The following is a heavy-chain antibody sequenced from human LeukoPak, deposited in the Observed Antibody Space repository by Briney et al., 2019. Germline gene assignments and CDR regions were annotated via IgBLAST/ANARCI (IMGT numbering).Heavy chain of an antibody. CDR3: ARVSPMTDGAFDL. CDR1: GFTFTNAW. V-gene: IGHV3-11*04. J-gene: IGHJ3*01. D-gene: IGHD2-21*02. CDR2: IGPSGVTR. Sequence: PGGSLRLSCAASGFTFTNAWMSWVRQAPGKGLDWLSFIGPSGVTRLYANSVKGRFTISRDNAENSVFLQMNSLRVEDTAVYYCARVSPMTDGAFDLWGQGVMVTVSS.